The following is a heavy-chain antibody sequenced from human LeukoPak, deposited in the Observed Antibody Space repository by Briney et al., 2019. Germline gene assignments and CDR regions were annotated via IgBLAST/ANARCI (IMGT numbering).Heavy chain of an antibody. Sequence: ASVKVSCKASGYTLTSYGISWVRQAPGQGLEWMGWISAYNGNTNYAQKLQGRVTMTTDTSTSTAYMELRSLRSDDTAVYYCARDRYCSGGSCYFTGDAFDIWGQGTMVTVSS. D-gene: IGHD2-15*01. J-gene: IGHJ3*02. CDR1: GYTLTSYG. CDR3: ARDRYCSGGSCYFTGDAFDI. CDR2: ISAYNGNT. V-gene: IGHV1-18*01.